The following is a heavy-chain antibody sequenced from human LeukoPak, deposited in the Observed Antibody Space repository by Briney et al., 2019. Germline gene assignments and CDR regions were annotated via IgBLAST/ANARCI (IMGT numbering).Heavy chain of an antibody. V-gene: IGHV1-8*01. D-gene: IGHD3-3*01. CDR2: MNPNSGNT. Sequence: ASVKVSCKASGYTFTSYDINWVRQATGQGLEWMGWMNPNSGNTGYAQKFQGRVTMTRNTSISTAYMELSSLRSEDTAVYYCARVGAERSEYDFWSGYYYYMDVWGKGTTVTVSS. CDR3: ARVGAERSEYDFWSGYYYYMDV. CDR1: GYTFTSYD. J-gene: IGHJ6*03.